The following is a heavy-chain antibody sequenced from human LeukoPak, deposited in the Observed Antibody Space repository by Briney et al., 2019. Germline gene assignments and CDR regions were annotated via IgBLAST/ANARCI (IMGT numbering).Heavy chain of an antibody. CDR3: ARHTNFIAGDTRHFDN. J-gene: IGHJ4*02. Sequence: PSETLSLTCTVSGVSISSTTYYWGWIRQPPGKGLEWIGSVYYSGSTYYNPSLKSRVTISVDTSKNQFSLKLSSVTAADTAVYYCARHTNFIAGDTRHFDNWGQGTLVTVSS. CDR2: VYYSGST. V-gene: IGHV4-39*01. D-gene: IGHD1-26*01. CDR1: GVSISSTTYY.